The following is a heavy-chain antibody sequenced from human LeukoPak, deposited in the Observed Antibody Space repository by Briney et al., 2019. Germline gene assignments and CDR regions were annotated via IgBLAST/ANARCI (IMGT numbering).Heavy chain of an antibody. V-gene: IGHV4-31*03. CDR3: ARDPTGSSGSYGFDY. D-gene: IGHD1-26*01. CDR2: IYYSGST. CDR1: GGSISSGGYY. J-gene: IGHJ4*02. Sequence: KPSQTLSLTCTVSGGSISSGGYYWSWIRQHPGKGLEWIGYIYYSGSTYYNPSLKSRVTISVDTSKNQFSLKLSSVTAADTAVYYCARDPTGSSGSYGFDYWGQGTLVTVSS.